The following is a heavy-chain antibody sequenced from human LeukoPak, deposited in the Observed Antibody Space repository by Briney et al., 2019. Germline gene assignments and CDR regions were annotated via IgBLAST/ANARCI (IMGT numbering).Heavy chain of an antibody. J-gene: IGHJ1*01. Sequence: ASVKVSCKASVYTFTTSGISWVRQAPGQGLEWMGWISGYNGNTKYAQRFQGRVTMTTDTSTSTVYMDLRSLRSDDTAMYFCARDRVQIVGASSVYFQYWGQGTLVTVSS. V-gene: IGHV1-18*01. CDR3: ARDRVQIVGASSVYFQY. CDR2: ISGYNGNT. CDR1: VYTFTTSG. D-gene: IGHD1-26*01.